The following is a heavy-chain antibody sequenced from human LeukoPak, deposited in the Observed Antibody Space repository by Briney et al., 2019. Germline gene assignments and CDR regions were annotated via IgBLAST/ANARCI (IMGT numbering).Heavy chain of an antibody. Sequence: NPSETLSLNCTVSGVSISSDNYYWRWIRQPAGKGLEWIGRIYTSGSTNYNPSLKSRVTISVDTSKNQFSLKLSSVTAADTAVYYCARRSGIYSAFDIWGQGTMVTVSS. CDR3: ARRSGIYSAFDI. V-gene: IGHV4-61*02. CDR1: GVSISSDNYY. CDR2: IYTSGST. D-gene: IGHD1-26*01. J-gene: IGHJ3*02.